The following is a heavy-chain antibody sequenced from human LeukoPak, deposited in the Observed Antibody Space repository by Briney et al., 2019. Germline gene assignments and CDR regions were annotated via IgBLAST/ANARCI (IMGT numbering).Heavy chain of an antibody. CDR2: IYSGGST. Sequence: GGSLRLSCAASGFTVSSHYMSWVRQAPGKGLEWVSVIYSGGSTYYADSVKGRFTISRDNSENTLYLQMNSLRAEDTAVYYCARESWGGSHEGNAFDIWGQGRMVTVSS. J-gene: IGHJ3*02. V-gene: IGHV3-66*01. D-gene: IGHD1-26*01. CDR1: GFTVSSHY. CDR3: ARESWGGSHEGNAFDI.